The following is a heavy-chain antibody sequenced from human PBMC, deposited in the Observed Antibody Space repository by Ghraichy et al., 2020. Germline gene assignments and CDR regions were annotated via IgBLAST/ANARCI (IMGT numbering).Heavy chain of an antibody. CDR1: GYTFTSYG. CDR2: ISAYNGNT. Sequence: ASVKVSCKASGYTFTSYGISWVRQAPGQGLEWMGWISAYNGNTNYAQKLQGRVTMTTDTSTSTAYMELRSLRSDDTAVYYCARVYCSGGSCSINFDNWFDPWGQGTLVTVSS. CDR3: ARVYCSGGSCSINFDNWFDP. V-gene: IGHV1-18*04. D-gene: IGHD2-15*01. J-gene: IGHJ5*02.